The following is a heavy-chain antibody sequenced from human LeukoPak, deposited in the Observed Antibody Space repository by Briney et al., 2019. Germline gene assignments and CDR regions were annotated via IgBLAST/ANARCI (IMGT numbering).Heavy chain of an antibody. Sequence: SETLSLTCTVSGGSINISYWSWIRQPPGKGLEWIGYIYYRGSTNYNPSLKSRVTISVDTSKNQYSLKLSSVTAADTAVYYCTRSGVFTGYDAFDIWGQGTRVTVSS. CDR3: TRSGVFTGYDAFDI. CDR2: IYYRGST. D-gene: IGHD6-13*01. J-gene: IGHJ3*02. CDR1: GGSINISY. V-gene: IGHV4-59*08.